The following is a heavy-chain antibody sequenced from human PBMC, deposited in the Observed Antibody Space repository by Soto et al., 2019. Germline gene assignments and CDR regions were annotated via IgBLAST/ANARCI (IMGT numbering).Heavy chain of an antibody. J-gene: IGHJ4*02. D-gene: IGHD3-22*01. CDR3: ARDRNRITMIVVGFFDY. CDR2: INPSGGST. V-gene: IGHV1-46*03. Sequence: GASVKVSCKASGYTFTSYYMHWVRQAPGQGLEWMGIINPSGGSTSYAQKFQGRVTMTRDTSTSTVYMELSSLRSEDTAVYYCARDRNRITMIVVGFFDYWGQGTLVTVSS. CDR1: GYTFTSYY.